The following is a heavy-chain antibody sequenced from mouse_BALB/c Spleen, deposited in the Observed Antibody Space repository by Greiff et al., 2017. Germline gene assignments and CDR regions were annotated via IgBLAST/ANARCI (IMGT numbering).Heavy chain of an antibody. CDR1: GDSITRGY. CDR2: IRYSGST. J-gene: IGHJ1*01. V-gene: IGHV3-8*02. CDR3: SRKTDGYDDWYFDV. D-gene: IGHD2-2*01. Sequence: EVQLQASGPSLVKPSQTLSLTFSVTGDSITRGYWTWIRKFPWNKLDYMVYIRYSGSTYYNPSLKSRISITRDTSKNQYYLQLNSVTTEDTATYYCSRKTDGYDDWYFDVWGAGTTVTVSS.